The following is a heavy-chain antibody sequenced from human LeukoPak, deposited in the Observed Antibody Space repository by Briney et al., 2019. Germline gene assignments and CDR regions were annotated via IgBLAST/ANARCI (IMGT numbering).Heavy chain of an antibody. Sequence: GASVKVSCKASGYTFTSYGISWVRQAPGQGLEWMGWISAYNGNTNYAQKLQGRVTMTTDTSTSTAYMELRSLRSDDTAVYYCARDLLGRRDYYDSSGYYGVDYWGQGTLVTVSS. J-gene: IGHJ4*02. CDR1: GYTFTSYG. CDR2: ISAYNGNT. V-gene: IGHV1-18*01. CDR3: ARDLLGRRDYYDSSGYYGVDY. D-gene: IGHD3-22*01.